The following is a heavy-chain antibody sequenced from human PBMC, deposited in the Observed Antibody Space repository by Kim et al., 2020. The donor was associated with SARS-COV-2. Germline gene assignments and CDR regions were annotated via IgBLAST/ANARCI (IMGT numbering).Heavy chain of an antibody. CDR1: GDSVSSNSAA. Sequence: SQTLSLTCAISGDSVSSNSAAWNWIRQSPSRGLEWLGRTYYRSKWYNDYAVSVKSRITINPDTSKNQFSLQLNSVTPEDTAVYYCARGGIVVVPAAMPENAFDIWGQGTMVTVSS. V-gene: IGHV6-1*01. J-gene: IGHJ3*02. D-gene: IGHD2-2*01. CDR2: TYYRSKWYN. CDR3: ARGGIVVVPAAMPENAFDI.